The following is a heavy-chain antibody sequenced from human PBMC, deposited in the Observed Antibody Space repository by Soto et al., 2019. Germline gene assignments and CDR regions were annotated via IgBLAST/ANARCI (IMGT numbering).Heavy chain of an antibody. J-gene: IGHJ4*02. CDR3: ARASLRYFDWSIYFNY. D-gene: IGHD3-9*01. CDR2: IYYSGST. V-gene: IGHV4-59*01. Sequence: TLSLTCTVSGGSISSYYWSWIRQPPGKGLEWIGYIYYSGSTNYNPSLKSRVTISVDTSKNQFSLKLSSVTAADTAVYYCARASLRYFDWSIYFNYWGQGTLVTVSS. CDR1: GGSISSYY.